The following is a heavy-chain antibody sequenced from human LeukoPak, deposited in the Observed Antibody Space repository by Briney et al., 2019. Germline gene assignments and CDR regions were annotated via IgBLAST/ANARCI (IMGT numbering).Heavy chain of an antibody. CDR2: ISSSSCYI. CDR1: GFTFSSYS. CDR3: SNSIAVAGPMSPFDY. D-gene: IGHD6-13*01. J-gene: IGHJ4*02. Sequence: PGGSLRLSCAASGFTFSSYSMNWVRQAPGKGLEWVSSISSSSCYIYYADSVKGRFTISRDNAKNSLYLQMNSLRAEDTAVYYYSNSIAVAGPMSPFDYWGQGTLVTVSS. V-gene: IGHV3-21*01.